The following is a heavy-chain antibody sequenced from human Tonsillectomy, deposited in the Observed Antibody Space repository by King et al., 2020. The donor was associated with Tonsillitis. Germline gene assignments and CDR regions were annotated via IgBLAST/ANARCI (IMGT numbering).Heavy chain of an antibody. CDR3: ATLYYYGSGNYRY. CDR2: ISSSSNYI. J-gene: IGHJ4*02. V-gene: IGHV3-21*05. CDR1: GFTLSSYD. Sequence: VQLVESGGGLVKPGGSLRLSCAASGFTLSSYDMNWARQAPGKGLEWVSFISSSSNYIYYADSVKGRFIISRDNAKNSLYLQMDSLRAEDTAVYYCATLYYYGSGNYRYWGQGTLVTVSS. D-gene: IGHD3-10*01.